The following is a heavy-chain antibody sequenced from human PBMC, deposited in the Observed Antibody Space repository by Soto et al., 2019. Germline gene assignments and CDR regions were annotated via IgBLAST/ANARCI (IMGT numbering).Heavy chain of an antibody. CDR3: VRDRYSYGSEVPK. CDR1: GGSISTYY. J-gene: IGHJ4*02. Sequence: SETLSLTCTVSGGSISTYYWSWIRQPPGKGLEWIAYVYYNGFTNYNPSLMSRVTMSVDTFRNQFSLRLNSVTAADTAMYYCVRDRYSYGSEVPKWGQGTLATVSS. V-gene: IGHV4-59*01. CDR2: VYYNGFT. D-gene: IGHD5-18*01.